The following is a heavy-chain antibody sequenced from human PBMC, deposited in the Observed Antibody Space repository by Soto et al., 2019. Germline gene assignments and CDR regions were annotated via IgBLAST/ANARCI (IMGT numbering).Heavy chain of an antibody. CDR2: ISAYNGNT. J-gene: IGHJ4*02. CDR1: GYTFTSYG. D-gene: IGHD3-10*01. CDR3: ARVYRITMVRGELSEY. V-gene: IGHV1-18*01. Sequence: QVQLVQSGAEVKRPGASVKVSCKASGYTFTSYGISWVRQAPGQGLEWMGWISAYNGNTNYAQKLQGRVTMTTDTSTSTAYMELRSLRSDDTAVYYCARVYRITMVRGELSEYWGQGTLVTVSS.